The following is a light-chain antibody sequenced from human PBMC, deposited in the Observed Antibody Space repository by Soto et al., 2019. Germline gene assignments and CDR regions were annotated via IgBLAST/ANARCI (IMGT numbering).Light chain of an antibody. Sequence: EIVMTQSPATLSVSPGERATLSCRASQSVSGNLAWYQQKPGQAPRLLIYGAFTRATGIPARFSGSGSGTEFTLTISSLQSEDFAVYYCQQYNNWPPWTFGQGTKVEIK. CDR1: QSVSGN. V-gene: IGKV3-15*01. CDR2: GAF. CDR3: QQYNNWPPWT. J-gene: IGKJ1*01.